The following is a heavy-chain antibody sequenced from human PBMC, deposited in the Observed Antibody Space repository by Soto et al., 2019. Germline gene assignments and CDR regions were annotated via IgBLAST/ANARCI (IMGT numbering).Heavy chain of an antibody. CDR2: IKQDGSEK. D-gene: IGHD5-12*01. CDR1: GFTFSRYW. CDR3: ATLRWLPLQVWFDP. Sequence: LRLSCAASGFTFSRYWMRWFRQAPGKGLEWVANIKQDGSEKYYVDSVKGRFTISRDDAKNSLYLQMNSLRAEDTAVYYCATLRWLPLQVWFDPWGQGTMVTVSS. J-gene: IGHJ5*02. V-gene: IGHV3-7*03.